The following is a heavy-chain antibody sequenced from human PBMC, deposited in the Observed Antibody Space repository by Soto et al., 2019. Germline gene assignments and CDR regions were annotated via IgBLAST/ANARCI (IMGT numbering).Heavy chain of an antibody. Sequence: PGGSLRLSCAASGFTFSSYAMSWVRQAPGKGLEWVSAISGSSSNIYYADSVKGRFAISRDNAKNSLYLQMNSLRAEDTAVYYCARDFPYGDYHNPPFDYWGQGTLVTVSS. D-gene: IGHD4-17*01. V-gene: IGHV3-21*01. J-gene: IGHJ4*02. CDR1: GFTFSSYA. CDR2: ISGSSSNI. CDR3: ARDFPYGDYHNPPFDY.